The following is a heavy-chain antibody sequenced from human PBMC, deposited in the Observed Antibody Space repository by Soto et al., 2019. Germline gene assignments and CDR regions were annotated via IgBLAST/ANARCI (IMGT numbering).Heavy chain of an antibody. V-gene: IGHV4-4*02. CDR2: IFHSGTV. Sequence: QVQLQESGPGLVKPSGALSLTCAVSNGSISSDNWWSWVRQPPGKGLEWIGEIFHSGTVNYNPSLKSRITISVDKSKNQFSLEMNSVTAADTAVYYCARGGGWLFDHWGQGTLVTVSS. D-gene: IGHD6-19*01. J-gene: IGHJ4*02. CDR1: NGSISSDNW. CDR3: ARGGGWLFDH.